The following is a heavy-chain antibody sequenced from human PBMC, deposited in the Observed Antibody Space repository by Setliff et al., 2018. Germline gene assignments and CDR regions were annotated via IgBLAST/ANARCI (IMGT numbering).Heavy chain of an antibody. D-gene: IGHD1-7*01. Sequence: PGGSLRLSCAASGFTFSSYTMNWVRQAPGKGLDWVSSISSNSNYIYTADSLKGRLTVSRDNAKNSLYLQLDSLTADDTAVYYCARGSLSGTTYPSDYWGQGTMVTVSS. CDR1: GFTFSSYT. V-gene: IGHV3-21*01. CDR3: ARGSLSGTTYPSDY. CDR2: ISSNSNYI. J-gene: IGHJ4*03.